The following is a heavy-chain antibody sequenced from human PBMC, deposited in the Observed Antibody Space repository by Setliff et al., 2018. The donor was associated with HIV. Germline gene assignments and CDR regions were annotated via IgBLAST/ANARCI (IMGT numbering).Heavy chain of an antibody. CDR2: IYYSGST. Sequence: PSETLSLTCAVYGGSFSGYYWSWIRQPPGKGLEWIGYIYYSGSTNYNPSLKSRVTISVDTSKNQFSLRLNSVTAADTAIYYCTRVSKTYWYSIPRDYYHHMDVWGKGTTVTVSS. J-gene: IGHJ6*03. D-gene: IGHD2-8*02. CDR3: TRVSKTYWYSIPRDYYHHMDV. CDR1: GGSFSGYY. V-gene: IGHV4-59*01.